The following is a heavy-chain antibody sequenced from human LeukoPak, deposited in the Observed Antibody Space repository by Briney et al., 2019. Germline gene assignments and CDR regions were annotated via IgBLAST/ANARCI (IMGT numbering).Heavy chain of an antibody. Sequence: VASVKVSCKASGGTFSSYAISWVRQAPGQGLEWMGGIIPIFGTANYAQKFQGRVTITTDESTSTAYMERSSLRSEDTAVYYCARDCQDYGSGSKWFDPWGQGTLVTVSS. CDR3: ARDCQDYGSGSKWFDP. J-gene: IGHJ5*02. V-gene: IGHV1-69*05. D-gene: IGHD3-10*01. CDR1: GGTFSSYA. CDR2: IIPIFGTA.